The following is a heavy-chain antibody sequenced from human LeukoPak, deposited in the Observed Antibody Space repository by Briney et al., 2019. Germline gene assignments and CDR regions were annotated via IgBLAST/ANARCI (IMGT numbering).Heavy chain of an antibody. V-gene: IGHV1-18*04. CDR1: GYTFTSYG. J-gene: IGHJ3*02. Sequence: ASVKVSCKASGYTFTSYGISWVRQAPGQGLEWMGWISAYNGNTNYAQKLQGRVTMTTDTSTSTAYMELRSLRSDDTAVYYCAREIDYYDSSGFLEAFDIWGQGTMVTVSS. D-gene: IGHD3-22*01. CDR3: AREIDYYDSSGFLEAFDI. CDR2: ISAYNGNT.